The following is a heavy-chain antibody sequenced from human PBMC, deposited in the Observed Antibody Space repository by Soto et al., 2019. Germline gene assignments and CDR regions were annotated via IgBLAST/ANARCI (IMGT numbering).Heavy chain of an antibody. CDR1: GDTFTRYG. J-gene: IGHJ3*02. CDR3: ARDCRERITMVRGVIYDAFDS. Sequence: QVQLVQSGAELKKPGASVKVSCKASGDTFTRYGISWVRQAPVQVLEWMGWISAYNCNTNYAQKLQGRVTMTTDTSTSTAYMELRSLRSDNTAVYYCARDCRERITMVRGVIYDAFDSWRQGTIVTVSS. V-gene: IGHV1-18*01. D-gene: IGHD3-10*01. CDR2: ISAYNCNT.